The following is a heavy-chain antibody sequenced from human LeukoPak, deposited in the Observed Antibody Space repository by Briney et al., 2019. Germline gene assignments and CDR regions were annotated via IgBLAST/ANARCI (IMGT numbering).Heavy chain of an antibody. D-gene: IGHD3-10*01. CDR3: ARHTAGDYYGRYYYFDY. J-gene: IGHJ4*02. Sequence: PSETLSFTCTVSGGSINNTLFYWGWIRQPPGKGLEWIGTVYYDGINYSSPSLKSRVATSVDTSKNQFSLKLSSVTAADTAVYYCARHTAGDYYGRYYYFDYWGQGTLVTVSS. V-gene: IGHV4-39*01. CDR1: GGSINNTLFY. CDR2: VYYDGIN.